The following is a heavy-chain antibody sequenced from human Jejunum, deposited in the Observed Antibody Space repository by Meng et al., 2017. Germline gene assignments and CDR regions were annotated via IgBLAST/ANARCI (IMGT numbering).Heavy chain of an antibody. D-gene: IGHD1-26*01. CDR2: IWYDGTNE. CDR3: ARGPSLGGAGSLFDY. Sequence: GESLKISCAASGFIFSRCGMHWVRQAPGKGLEWVAVIWYDGTNEDYADSVKGRFTISRDNSKNTLYLEMNTLRADDTAVYYCARGPSLGGAGSLFDYWGQGTLVTVSS. CDR1: GFIFSRCG. J-gene: IGHJ4*02. V-gene: IGHV3-33*01.